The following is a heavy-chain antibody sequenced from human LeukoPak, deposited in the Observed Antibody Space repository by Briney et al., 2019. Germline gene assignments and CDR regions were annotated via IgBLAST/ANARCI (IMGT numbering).Heavy chain of an antibody. CDR3: ARSPGGHCSSTSCSYHYYYYGMDV. D-gene: IGHD2-2*01. V-gene: IGHV3-74*01. Sequence: PGGSLRLSCAASGFTFSSHWMHWVRHAPGKGLVWVSRINSDGSSTSYADSVKGRFTISRDNAKNTLYLQMNSLRAEDTAVYYCARSPGGHCSSTSCSYHYYYYGMDVWGQGTTVTVSS. J-gene: IGHJ6*02. CDR1: GFTFSSHW. CDR2: INSDGSST.